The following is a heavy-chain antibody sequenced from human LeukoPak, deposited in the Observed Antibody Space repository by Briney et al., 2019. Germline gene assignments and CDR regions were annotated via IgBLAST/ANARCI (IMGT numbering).Heavy chain of an antibody. CDR3: ARTSRLGELSSFDY. Sequence: SVKLSCKASGGTFSSYAITWVRQPPGQGLEWMGGIITIFGAANYAEKFQGRVTITADESTSTAYMELSSLRSEDTAVYYCARTSRLGELSSFDYWGQGTLVTVSS. D-gene: IGHD3-16*02. CDR1: GGTFSSYA. V-gene: IGHV1-69*13. J-gene: IGHJ4*02. CDR2: IITIFGAA.